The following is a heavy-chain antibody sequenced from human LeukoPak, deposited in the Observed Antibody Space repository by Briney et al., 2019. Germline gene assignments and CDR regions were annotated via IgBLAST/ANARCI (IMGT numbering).Heavy chain of an antibody. V-gene: IGHV3-66*01. Sequence: GSLRLSCAASGFTVSSNYMSWVRQAPGKGLEWVSVIYSGGSTYYADSVKGRFTISRDNSKNTLYLQMNSLRAEDTAVYYCARASQPNWFDPWGQGTLVTVSS. CDR1: GFTVSSNY. CDR3: ARASQPNWFDP. CDR2: IYSGGST. D-gene: IGHD1-14*01. J-gene: IGHJ5*02.